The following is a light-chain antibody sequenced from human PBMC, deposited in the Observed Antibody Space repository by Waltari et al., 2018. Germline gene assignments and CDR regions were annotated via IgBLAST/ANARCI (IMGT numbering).Light chain of an antibody. Sequence: EIVLTQSPATLSLSPGERATLSCRASQRVSSYLAWYQQKPGQAPRLLIYDAANRATGIPARFSGSGSGTDFTLTISSLEPEDFAVYYCQQRSNWPPGFGPGTKVDIK. V-gene: IGKV3-11*01. CDR2: DAA. CDR3: QQRSNWPPG. CDR1: QRVSSY. J-gene: IGKJ3*01.